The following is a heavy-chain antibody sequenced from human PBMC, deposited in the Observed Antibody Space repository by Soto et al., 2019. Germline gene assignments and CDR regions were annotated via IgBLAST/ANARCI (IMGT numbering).Heavy chain of an antibody. Sequence: QVQLVESGGGVVQPGRSLRLSCAASGFTFSSYGMHWVRQAPGKGLEWVAVISYDGSNKYYADSVKGRFTISRDNSKNTLYLPMNSLRAEDTAVYYCAKDGDSSSPLPGYWGQGTLVTVSS. CDR1: GFTFSSYG. J-gene: IGHJ4*02. D-gene: IGHD6-6*01. V-gene: IGHV3-30*18. CDR3: AKDGDSSSPLPGY. CDR2: ISYDGSNK.